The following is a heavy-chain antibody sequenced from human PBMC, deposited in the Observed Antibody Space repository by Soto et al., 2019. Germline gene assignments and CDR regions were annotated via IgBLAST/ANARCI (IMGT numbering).Heavy chain of an antibody. CDR3: AIGGYCTNGVCYPSYYYGMDV. V-gene: IGHV1-69*01. CDR1: GGTFSSYA. CDR2: IIPIFGTA. D-gene: IGHD2-8*01. Sequence: QVQLVQSGAEVKKPGSSVKVSCKASGGTFSSYAISWVRQAPGQGLEWMGGIIPIFGTANYAQKFQGRVTITADESTSTAYMELSSVRSEDTAVYYCAIGGYCTNGVCYPSYYYGMDVWGHGTTVTVSS. J-gene: IGHJ6*02.